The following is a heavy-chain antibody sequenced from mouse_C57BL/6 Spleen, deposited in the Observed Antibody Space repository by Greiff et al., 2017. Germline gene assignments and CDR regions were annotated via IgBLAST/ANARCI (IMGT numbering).Heavy chain of an antibody. J-gene: IGHJ4*01. D-gene: IGHD2-5*01. CDR1: GYAFTSYW. Sequence: VQLQQPGAELVKPGASVKMSCKASGYAFTSYWMQWVKQRPGQGLEWIGEIDPSDSDTNYNQKFKGKDTLTVDTSSSTAYMHLSSLTSEDSAVYDCAREPTCYSTAYAMDYWGQGTSVTASS. V-gene: IGHV1-50*01. CDR2: IDPSDSDT. CDR3: AREPTCYSTAYAMDY.